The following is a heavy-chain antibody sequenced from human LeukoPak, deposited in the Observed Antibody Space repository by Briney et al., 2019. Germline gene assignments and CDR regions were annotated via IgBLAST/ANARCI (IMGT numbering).Heavy chain of an antibody. D-gene: IGHD4-17*01. V-gene: IGHV3-7*01. CDR3: ARAYGDYVAFDI. Sequence: DSVRGRFTISRDNAKNSLYLQMNSLRAEDTALYYCARAYGDYVAFDIWGQGTMVTVSS. J-gene: IGHJ3*02.